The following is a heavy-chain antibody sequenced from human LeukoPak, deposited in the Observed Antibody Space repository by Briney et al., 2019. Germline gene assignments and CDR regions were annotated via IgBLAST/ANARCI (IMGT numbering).Heavy chain of an antibody. Sequence: PGGSLRLSCSASGLIFSTYAMHWVRQAPGKRLDYVSAISSDGGTKFYADSVKGRFTISRDNYRNTVYVQRSSLRVEDTAVYFCLKDEACYSGYWGQGTLVPVSS. CDR3: LKDEACYSGY. D-gene: IGHD3-22*01. CDR1: GLIFSTYA. J-gene: IGHJ4*02. CDR2: ISSDGGTK. V-gene: IGHV3-64*05.